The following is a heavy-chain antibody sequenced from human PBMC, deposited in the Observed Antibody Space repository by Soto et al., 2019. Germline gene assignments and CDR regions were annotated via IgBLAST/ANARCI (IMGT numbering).Heavy chain of an antibody. D-gene: IGHD6-13*01. CDR1: GFIFSYYS. CDR2: ISGSRGYI. J-gene: IGHJ4*02. Sequence: GGSLRLSCAASGFIFSYYSMNWVRQAPGKGLEWVSSISGSRGYIYYGDSVKGRFTISRDNAKNSVVLQMNNLRAEDTAVYYCARGWAAALDYWGPGTLVTVSS. CDR3: ARGWAAALDY. V-gene: IGHV3-21*01.